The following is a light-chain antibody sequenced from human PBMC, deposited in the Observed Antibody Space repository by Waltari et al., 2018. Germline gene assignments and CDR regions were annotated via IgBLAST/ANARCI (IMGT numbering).Light chain of an antibody. V-gene: IGKV2-28*01. Sequence: DLVMTQSPLSLPVTPGEPASISCRSSQSLLNINGHNYLDWYLQKPGQSPQLLIYLGSNRASGVPDRFSGSGSGSDFTLKISRVEAEDVGVYYCMQVLQTPATFGGGTKVEIK. J-gene: IGKJ4*01. CDR3: MQVLQTPAT. CDR2: LGS. CDR1: QSLLNINGHNY.